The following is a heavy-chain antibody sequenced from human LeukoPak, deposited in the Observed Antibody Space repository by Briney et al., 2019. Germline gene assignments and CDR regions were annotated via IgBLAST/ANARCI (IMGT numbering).Heavy chain of an antibody. J-gene: IGHJ3*02. D-gene: IGHD3-10*01. CDR2: INHSGST. CDR3: ALNRSYRVAFDI. Sequence: PSETLSLTCAVYGGSFSGYYWSWIRQPPGKGLEWIGEINHSGSTNYNPSLKSRVTISVDTSKNQFSLKLSSVTAADTAVYYCALNRSYRVAFDIWGQGTMVTVSS. V-gene: IGHV4-34*01. CDR1: GGSFSGYY.